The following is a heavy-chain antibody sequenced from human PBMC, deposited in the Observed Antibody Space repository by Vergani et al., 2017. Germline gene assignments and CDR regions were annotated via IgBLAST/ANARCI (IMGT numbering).Heavy chain of an antibody. J-gene: IGHJ6*02. V-gene: IGHV1-18*01. CDR1: GGTFSSYT. D-gene: IGHD6-13*01. Sequence: QVQLVQSGAEVKKPGSSVKVSCKASGGTFSSYTISWVRQAPGQGLEWMGRISTYNGNTNYAQRLQGRVTMTTDTSTSTAYMELRSLRSDDTAVYYCAREGYSPGGYGMDVWGQGTTVTVSS. CDR3: AREGYSPGGYGMDV. CDR2: ISTYNGNT.